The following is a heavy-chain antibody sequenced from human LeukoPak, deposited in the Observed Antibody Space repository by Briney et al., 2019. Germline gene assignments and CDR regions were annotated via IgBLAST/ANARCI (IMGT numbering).Heavy chain of an antibody. CDR2: ISASVGTT. CDR3: AKGRAAGTLGMVFDY. J-gene: IGHJ4*02. V-gene: IGHV3-23*01. D-gene: IGHD6-13*01. Sequence: PGGSLRLSCAASGFSLTTYVMSWVRQAPGKGPEWVSGISASVGTTYYAASVKGRFAISRDSSKNTLYLEMNSLRAEDTAVYYCAKGRAAGTLGMVFDYWAREPWSPSPQ. CDR1: GFSLTTYV.